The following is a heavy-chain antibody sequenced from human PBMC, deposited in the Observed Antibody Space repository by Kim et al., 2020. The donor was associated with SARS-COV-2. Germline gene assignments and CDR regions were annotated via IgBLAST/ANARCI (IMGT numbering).Heavy chain of an antibody. Sequence: SETLSLTCTVSGGSISSSSYYWGWIRQPPGKGLEWIGSIYYSGSTYYNPSLKSRVTISVDTSKNQFSLKLSSVTAADTAVYYCASEIAGESEEGDDFWSGSNRGGLFDYWGQGTLVTVSS. D-gene: IGHD3-3*01. CDR1: GGSISSSSYY. CDR2: IYYSGST. J-gene: IGHJ4*02. CDR3: ASEIAGESEEGDDFWSGSNRGGLFDY. V-gene: IGHV4-39*01.